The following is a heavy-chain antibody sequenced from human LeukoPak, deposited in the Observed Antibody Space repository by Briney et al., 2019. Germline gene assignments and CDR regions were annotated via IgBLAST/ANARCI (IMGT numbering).Heavy chain of an antibody. J-gene: IGHJ4*02. Sequence: PGGSLRLSCAASGFTFSSYSMDWVRQAPGKGLEWVSSISSSSSYIYYADSVKGRFTISRDNAKNSLYLQMNSLRAEDTAVYYCARDSSGLKRPHDYWGQGTLVTVSS. CDR3: ARDSSGLKRPHDY. CDR1: GFTFSSYS. CDR2: ISSSSSYI. V-gene: IGHV3-21*01. D-gene: IGHD6-19*01.